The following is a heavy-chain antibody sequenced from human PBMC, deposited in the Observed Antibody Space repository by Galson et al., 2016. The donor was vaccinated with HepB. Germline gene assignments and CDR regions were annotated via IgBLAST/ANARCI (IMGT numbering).Heavy chain of an antibody. V-gene: IGHV4-39*01. Sequence: SETLSLTCSVSGASVSTDAYSWTWIRQPPGKGLECIASLYYSGSTYYNPSLKSRVTVSVDTSKNQLSLRLRSVTAADTAVNYCARRTYNYDVYWGQGTLVTVSS. CDR2: LYYSGST. CDR1: GASVSTDAYS. J-gene: IGHJ4*02. CDR3: ARRTYNYDVY. D-gene: IGHD3/OR15-3a*01.